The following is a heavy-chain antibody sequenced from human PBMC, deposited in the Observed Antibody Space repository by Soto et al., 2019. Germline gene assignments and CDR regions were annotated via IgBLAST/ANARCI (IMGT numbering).Heavy chain of an antibody. CDR3: ARGRYCSSGSCDYFEY. J-gene: IGHJ4*02. CDR2: IKEDGSDK. CDR1: GFMFSSYW. D-gene: IGHD2-15*01. V-gene: IGHV3-7*01. Sequence: EVQLVESGGGLVQPGGSLRLSCTASGFMFSSYWMTWVRQAPGKGLEWVANIKEDGSDKYYVDSVKGRFTVSRDNAKNSLYLQMNSLRAEDTAVYYCARGRYCSSGSCDYFEYGGQGTLVTASS.